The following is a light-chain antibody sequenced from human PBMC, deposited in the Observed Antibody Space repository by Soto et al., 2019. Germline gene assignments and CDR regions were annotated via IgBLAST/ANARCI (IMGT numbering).Light chain of an antibody. CDR3: QHYNNLPLT. CDR1: QSVRSD. Sequence: EIVMTQSPSTLSVSRWEVATLSCRASQSVRSDLAWYQHKPGLAPRLLIYGVSTRATGIPVRFSGSGSGTEFTLSISSLQSEDSAIYYCQHYNNLPLTFGGGTKV. CDR2: GVS. J-gene: IGKJ4*01. V-gene: IGKV3-15*01.